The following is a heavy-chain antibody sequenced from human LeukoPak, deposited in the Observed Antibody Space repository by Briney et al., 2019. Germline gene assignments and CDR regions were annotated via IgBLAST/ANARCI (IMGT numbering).Heavy chain of an antibody. J-gene: IGHJ4*02. CDR1: GFTVSSNY. D-gene: IGHD6-6*01. CDR3: SRSVSRSAIWDY. CDR2: IYAGGDT. Sequence: PGGSLRLSCAASGFTVSSNYMSWVRQAPGKGLEWVSAIYAGGDTYYADSVKGRFTISSNNSANRLYLHINSLITADTALYFCSRSVSRSAIWDYWGQGTLVTVSS. V-gene: IGHV3-53*04.